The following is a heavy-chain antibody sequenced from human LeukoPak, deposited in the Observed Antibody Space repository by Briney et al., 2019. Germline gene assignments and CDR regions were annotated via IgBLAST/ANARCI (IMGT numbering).Heavy chain of an antibody. J-gene: IGHJ4*02. V-gene: IGHV1-69*04. CDR2: IIPILGIA. D-gene: IGHD3-9*01. Sequence: GASVKVSCKASGGTFSSYAISWVRQAPGQGLEWMGRIIPILGIANYAQKFQGRVTITADKSTSTAYMELSSLRSEDTAVYYCASWSEYYDILTGYYDYWGQGTLVTVSS. CDR1: GGTFSSYA. CDR3: ASWSEYYDILTGYYDY.